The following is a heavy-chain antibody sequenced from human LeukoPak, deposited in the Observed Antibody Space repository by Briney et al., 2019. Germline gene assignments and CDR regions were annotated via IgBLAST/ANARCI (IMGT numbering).Heavy chain of an antibody. CDR1: GFTFSSYA. Sequence: GGSLRLSCAASGFTFSSYAMSCVRQAPGKGLEWVSAVSGSGASTYYADSVKGRFTISRDNSKNTLYLQMNSLRAEDTAVYYCANTFYYDSSGYYWGQGTLVTVSS. V-gene: IGHV3-23*01. D-gene: IGHD3-22*01. CDR3: ANTFYYDSSGYY. J-gene: IGHJ4*02. CDR2: VSGSGAST.